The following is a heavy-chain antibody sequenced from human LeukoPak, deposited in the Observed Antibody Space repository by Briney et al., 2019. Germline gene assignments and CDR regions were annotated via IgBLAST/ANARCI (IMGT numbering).Heavy chain of an antibody. D-gene: IGHD6-13*01. Sequence: GGSLRLSCAASGFTFSNYWMSWVRQAPGKGLEWVANIRQDGNEKYYVGSVRGRFTISRDNAKNSLYLQVNSLRAEDTAVYYCARDGAAAGMGDAFDIWGQGTMVTVSS. CDR1: GFTFSNYW. CDR2: IRQDGNEK. J-gene: IGHJ3*02. CDR3: ARDGAAAGMGDAFDI. V-gene: IGHV3-7*03.